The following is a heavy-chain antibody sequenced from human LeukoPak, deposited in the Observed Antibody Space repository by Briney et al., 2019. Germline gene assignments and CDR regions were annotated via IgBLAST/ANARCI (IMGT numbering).Heavy chain of an antibody. J-gene: IGHJ4*02. CDR1: GITFSSFW. D-gene: IGHD6-19*01. V-gene: IGHV3-7*02. CDR2: IKQDGSEK. CDR3: VNQISGWVY. Sequence: GGSLRLSCAASGITFSSFWMSWVRQAPGKGLEWVANIKQDGSEKYYVDSVKGRFTISRDNSKNTLYLQMSSLNPEDTSVYYCVNQISGWVYWGQGTLVTVSS.